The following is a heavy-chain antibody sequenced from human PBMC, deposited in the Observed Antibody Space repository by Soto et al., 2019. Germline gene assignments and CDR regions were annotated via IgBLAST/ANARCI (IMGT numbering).Heavy chain of an antibody. Sequence: GGSLRLSCAASGFTFSSYAMSWVRQAPGKGLEWVSAISGSGGSTYYADSVKGRFTISRDNSKNTLYLQMNSLRAEDTAVYYCAKGGSTGGCPYHHGMAVGGQGPPVTAS. V-gene: IGHV3-23*01. D-gene: IGHD2-2*01. CDR1: GFTFSSYA. CDR3: AKGGSTGGCPYHHGMAV. CDR2: ISGSGGST. J-gene: IGHJ6*02.